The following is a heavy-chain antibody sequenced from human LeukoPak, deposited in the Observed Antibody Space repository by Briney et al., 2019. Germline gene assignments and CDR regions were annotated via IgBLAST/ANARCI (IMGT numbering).Heavy chain of an antibody. Sequence: SETLSLTCTVSGFTISTYYLSWIRQPPGKGLEWIGYIHYSGSTYYNPSLKSRVTISLDTSKNKFSLNLSSVSAEDTAVYYCARMGGYSGYATHWGQGTLVAVSS. CDR3: ARMGGYSGYATH. CDR2: IHYSGST. CDR1: GFTISTYY. J-gene: IGHJ4*02. D-gene: IGHD5-12*01. V-gene: IGHV4-59*08.